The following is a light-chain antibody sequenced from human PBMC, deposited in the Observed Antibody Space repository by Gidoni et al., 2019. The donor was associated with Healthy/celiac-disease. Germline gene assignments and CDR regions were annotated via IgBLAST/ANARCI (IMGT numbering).Light chain of an antibody. Sequence: AIQMTQSQSSLSASVGDRVTITCRASQGIRHDLGWYQQKPGKAPKLLIYAASSLQSGVPSRFSGSGSCTYFTLTISSLQPEDFATYYCLQDYNYPFTFGPGTKVDIK. CDR2: AAS. V-gene: IGKV1-6*01. J-gene: IGKJ3*01. CDR3: LQDYNYPFT. CDR1: QGIRHD.